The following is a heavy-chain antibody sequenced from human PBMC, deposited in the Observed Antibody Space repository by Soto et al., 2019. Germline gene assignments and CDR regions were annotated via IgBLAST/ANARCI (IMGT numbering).Heavy chain of an antibody. Sequence: ASVKVSCKASGYTFTIYGISWVLQAPGQGLEWMGWISAYNGNTNYAQKLQGRVTMTTDTSTSTAYMELRSLRSDDTAVYYCASALSRSSGWFDNDFWGQGTLVIVSS. CDR3: ASALSRSSGWFDNDF. CDR1: GYTFTIYG. V-gene: IGHV1-18*01. CDR2: ISAYNGNT. J-gene: IGHJ4*02. D-gene: IGHD6-19*01.